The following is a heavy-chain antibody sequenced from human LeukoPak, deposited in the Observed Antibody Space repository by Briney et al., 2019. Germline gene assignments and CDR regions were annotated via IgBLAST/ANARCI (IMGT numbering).Heavy chain of an antibody. V-gene: IGHV1-69*13. CDR1: GGTFSSYA. CDR2: IIPIFGTA. Sequence: SVKVSCKASGGTFSSYAISWVRQAPGQGLEWMGGIIPIFGTANYAQKFQGRVTITADESTSTAYMELSSLRSEDTAVYYCAREVGAQNYYFDYWGQGTLVTVSP. D-gene: IGHD1-26*01. J-gene: IGHJ4*02. CDR3: AREVGAQNYYFDY.